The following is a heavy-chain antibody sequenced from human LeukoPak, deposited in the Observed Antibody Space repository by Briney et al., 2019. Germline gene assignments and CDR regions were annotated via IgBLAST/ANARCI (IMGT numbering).Heavy chain of an antibody. J-gene: IGHJ5*02. CDR1: GFTFSSYG. V-gene: IGHV3-30*18. CDR2: ISYDGSNK. CDR3: AKVSAAAGTEIDP. Sequence: GGSLRLSCAASGFTFSSYGMHWVRQAPGKGLEWVAVISYDGSNKYYADSVKGRFTISRDNSKNTLYLQMNSLRAEDTAVYYCAKVSAAAGTEIDPWGQGTLVTVSS. D-gene: IGHD6-13*01.